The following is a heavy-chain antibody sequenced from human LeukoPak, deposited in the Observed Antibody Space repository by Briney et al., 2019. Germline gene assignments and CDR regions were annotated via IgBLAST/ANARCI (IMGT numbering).Heavy chain of an antibody. J-gene: IGHJ4*02. CDR1: GGSISYHY. V-gene: IGHV4-4*07. CDR3: AREGCSGGVCYFDY. CDR2: IDASGNT. D-gene: IGHD2-15*01. Sequence: PSETLSLTCTVSGGSISYHYWTWIRQPAGKGLEWIGRIDASGNTKYTPSLRSRVTLSIDTSGQQFSLKLSSVTAADTAVYFCAREGCSGGVCYFDYWGRGTLVTVSS.